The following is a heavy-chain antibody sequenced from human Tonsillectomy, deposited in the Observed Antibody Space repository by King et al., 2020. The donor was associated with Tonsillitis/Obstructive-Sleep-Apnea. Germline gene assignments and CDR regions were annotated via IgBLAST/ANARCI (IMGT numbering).Heavy chain of an antibody. CDR1: GYTFTIYA. J-gene: IGHJ3*02. CDR3: ARRYCSGGRCYYDAFDI. CDR2: ISTNTGNP. V-gene: IGHV7-4-1*02. Sequence: QLVQSGSELKNPGASVKVSCKASGYTFTIYAMNWVRQAPGQGLEWMGWISTNTGNPTYAQDFTGRLVFSVDTSVSTSYLQISSLKAEDTAVYYCARRYCSGGRCYYDAFDIWGQGTMVTVSS. D-gene: IGHD2-15*01.